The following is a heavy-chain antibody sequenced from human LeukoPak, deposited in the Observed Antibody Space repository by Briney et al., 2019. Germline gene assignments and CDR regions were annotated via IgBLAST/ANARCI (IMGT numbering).Heavy chain of an antibody. V-gene: IGHV3-23*01. CDR1: GFTFSSYA. CDR2: ISGSGGST. CDR3: ASSPSSQLGYYGMDV. J-gene: IGHJ6*02. Sequence: GGSLRLSCAASGFTFSSYAMSWVRQAPGKGLEWVSAISGSGGSTYYADSVKGRFTISRDNSKNTLYLQMNSLRAEDTAVYYCASSPSSQLGYYGMDVWGQGTTVTVSS. D-gene: IGHD1-1*01.